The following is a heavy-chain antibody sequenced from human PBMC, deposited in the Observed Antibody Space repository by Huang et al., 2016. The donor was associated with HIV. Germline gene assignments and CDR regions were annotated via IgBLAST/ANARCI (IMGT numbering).Heavy chain of an antibody. J-gene: IGHJ4*02. Sequence: VQLVESGVGLLKPGRSLRLPCVASGFIFGDDAISWYRQAPGKGLGWVGLVRTNTDSGTVEYAAVVRGRITISRDDYRKVAYLQMDSLKAEDTAMYYCAAAHPYECGYGDYWGQGTLVTVSS. D-gene: IGHD5-12*01. CDR2: VRTNTDSGTV. CDR1: GFIFGDDA. CDR3: AAAHPYECGYGDY. V-gene: IGHV3-49*05.